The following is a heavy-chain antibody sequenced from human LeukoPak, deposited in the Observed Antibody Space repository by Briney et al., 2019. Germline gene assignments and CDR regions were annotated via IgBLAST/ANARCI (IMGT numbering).Heavy chain of an antibody. CDR1: GFTFSSYG. Sequence: GRSLRLSCAASGFTFSSYGMHWVRQAPGKGLECVAVIWYDGSNKYYADSVKGRFTISRDNAKNSLYLQMNSLRAEDTAVYYCARDGRDGYNTFDYWGQGTLVTVSS. J-gene: IGHJ4*02. CDR2: IWYDGSNK. V-gene: IGHV3-33*01. D-gene: IGHD5-24*01. CDR3: ARDGRDGYNTFDY.